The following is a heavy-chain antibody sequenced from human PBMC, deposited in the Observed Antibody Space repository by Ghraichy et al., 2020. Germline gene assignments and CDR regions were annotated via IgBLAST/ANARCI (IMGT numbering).Heavy chain of an antibody. CDR3: ARVPHDYGDYRPYYYYMDV. J-gene: IGHJ6*03. D-gene: IGHD4-17*01. CDR2: IYYSGST. V-gene: IGHV4-59*01. CDR1: GGSISSYY. Sequence: ESLNISCAVSGGSISSYYWSWIRQPPGKGLEWIGYIYYSGSTNYNPSLKSRVTISVDTSKNQFSLKLSSVTAADTAVYYCARVPHDYGDYRPYYYYMDVWGKGTTVTVSS.